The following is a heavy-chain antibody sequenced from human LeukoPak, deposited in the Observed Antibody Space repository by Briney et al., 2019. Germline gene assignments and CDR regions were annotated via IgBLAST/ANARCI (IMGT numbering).Heavy chain of an antibody. CDR3: ASRRGSLYGDQY. CDR1: GFTFSSYA. CDR2: IGGSGGST. D-gene: IGHD4-17*01. V-gene: IGHV3-23*01. Sequence: GGSLRLSCAASGFTFSSYAMTWVRQAPGKGLEWVSGIGGSGGSTYYADSVKGRFTISRDNSKNTLYLQMNSLRAEDTAVYYCASRRGSLYGDQYWGQGTLVTVSS. J-gene: IGHJ4*02.